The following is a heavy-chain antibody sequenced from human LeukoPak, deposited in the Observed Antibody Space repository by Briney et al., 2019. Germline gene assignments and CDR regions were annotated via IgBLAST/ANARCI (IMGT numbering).Heavy chain of an antibody. V-gene: IGHV4-34*01. CDR3: ARDERRRDGYNYAEV. CDR1: GGSFSGHY. J-gene: IGHJ4*02. CDR2: INHNGIT. D-gene: IGHD5-24*01. Sequence: SETLSLTCAVYGGSFSGHYWTWIRQPPGKGLEWIGEINHNGITNYNPSLKSRVSISVDASKNQFSLELRSVTAADAAVYYCARDERRRDGYNYAEVWGQGTLVTVSS.